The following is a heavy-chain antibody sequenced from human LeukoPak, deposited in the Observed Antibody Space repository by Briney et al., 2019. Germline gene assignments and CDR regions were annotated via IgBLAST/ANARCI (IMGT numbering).Heavy chain of an antibody. CDR2: IWYDGSNK. J-gene: IGHJ4*02. Sequence: GGSLRLSCAASGFTFSSYGMHWVRQAPGKGLEWVAVIWYDGSNKYYADSVKGRFTISRDNSKNTLYLQMNSLRAEDTAVYYCARDFSMTTVTTSLDYWGQGTLVTVSS. CDR3: ARDFSMTTVTTSLDY. CDR1: GFTFSSYG. D-gene: IGHD4-17*01. V-gene: IGHV3-33*01.